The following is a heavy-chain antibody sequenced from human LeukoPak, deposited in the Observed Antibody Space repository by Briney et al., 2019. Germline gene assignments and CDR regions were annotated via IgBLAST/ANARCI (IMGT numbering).Heavy chain of an antibody. J-gene: IGHJ4*02. D-gene: IGHD4-11*01. V-gene: IGHV3-21*01. CDR2: ISTSSKYI. Sequence: GALRLPCAASGFTFSTYSMNWVRQAPGKGLEWVSSISTSSKYIYYADSVKGRFTISRDNAKNSLYLQMDSLRAEDTAMYYCARERTTVTGFDYWGQGTLVTVSS. CDR1: GFTFSTYS. CDR3: ARERTTVTGFDY.